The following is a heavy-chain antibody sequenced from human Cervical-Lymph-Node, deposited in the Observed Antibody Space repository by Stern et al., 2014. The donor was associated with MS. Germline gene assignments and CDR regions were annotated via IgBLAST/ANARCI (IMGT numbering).Heavy chain of an antibody. J-gene: IGHJ3*02. Sequence: QVQLQESGPGLVKPSQTLSLTCTVSGGSISSGGYYWSWIRQHQGKGLEWIGYIYFSGSTYYNPSLESRATFSVDTSKNQFSLKLSSVTAADTAVYYCARDREYCSGNSCYSGAFDIWGQGTMVTVSS. CDR3: ARDREYCSGNSCYSGAFDI. D-gene: IGHD2-15*01. V-gene: IGHV4-31*03. CDR1: GGSISSGGYY. CDR2: IYFSGST.